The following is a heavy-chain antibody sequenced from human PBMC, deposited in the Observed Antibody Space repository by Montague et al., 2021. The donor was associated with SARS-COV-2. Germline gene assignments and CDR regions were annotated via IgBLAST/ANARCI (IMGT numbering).Heavy chain of an antibody. CDR2: IDWDDDK. Sequence: PALVKPTQTLTLTCTFSGFSLSTSGMRASWIRQPPGKALEWLARIDWDDDKFYSTSLKTRLTISKDTSKNQVVLTMTNVDPVDTATYYCARSYYDILTAYYTPFDYGGQGTLVTVSS. J-gene: IGHJ4*02. D-gene: IGHD3-9*01. CDR3: ARSYYDILTAYYTPFDY. CDR1: GFSLSTSGMR. V-gene: IGHV2-70*04.